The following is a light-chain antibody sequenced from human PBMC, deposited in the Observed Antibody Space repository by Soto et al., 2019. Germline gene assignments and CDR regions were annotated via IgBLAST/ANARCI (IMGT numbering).Light chain of an antibody. Sequence: EIVLTQSPGSLSLSPGERATLSCRASQSVDSSFFAWYQQKPGQAPRLLIYGASNRATGIPDRFSGSGSGIDFTLIISRLEPEDCAVYYCQQYVSSVTFGQGTKVEIK. V-gene: IGKV3-20*01. CDR2: GAS. J-gene: IGKJ1*01. CDR3: QQYVSSVT. CDR1: QSVDSSF.